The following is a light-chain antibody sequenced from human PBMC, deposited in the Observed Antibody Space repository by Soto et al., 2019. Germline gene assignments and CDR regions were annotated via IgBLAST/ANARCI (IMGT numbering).Light chain of an antibody. CDR3: HQYNNWPRT. CDR2: GAS. Sequence: EIVMTQSPAAVSVSPGERATLSCRASQSVRNNLAWYQQKPGQAPSLLIYGASTRATGIPARFSGSGSGTEFTLTISSLQSEDFAVYLCHQYNNWPRTFGQGTRLEIK. V-gene: IGKV3-15*01. J-gene: IGKJ5*01. CDR1: QSVRNN.